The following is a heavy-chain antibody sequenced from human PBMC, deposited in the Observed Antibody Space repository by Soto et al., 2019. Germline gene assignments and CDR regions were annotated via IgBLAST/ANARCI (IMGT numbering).Heavy chain of an antibody. CDR2: IIPIFGTA. Sequence: ASVKVSCKASGGTFSSYAISWVRQAPGQGLEWMGGIIPIFGTADYAQKVQGRVTITADESTSRAYMELSSLRPQDTAVYSCARESNSYDSSGYSGLASDFDYWGEGTLVTVSS. CDR3: ARESNSYDSSGYSGLASDFDY. V-gene: IGHV1-69*13. D-gene: IGHD3-22*01. CDR1: GGTFSSYA. J-gene: IGHJ4*02.